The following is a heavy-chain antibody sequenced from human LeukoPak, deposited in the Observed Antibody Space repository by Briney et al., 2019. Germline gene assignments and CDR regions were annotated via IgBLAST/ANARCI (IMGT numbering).Heavy chain of an antibody. D-gene: IGHD4-11*01. V-gene: IGHV3-11*01. CDR3: ASVGRDYSNYVVH. CDR2: ISSSGSTI. Sequence: GGSLRLSCAASGFTFSDYYMSWIRQAPGKGLEWVSYISSSGSTIYYADSVKGRFTISRDNAKSSLYLQMNSLRAEDTAVYYCASVGRDYSNYVVHWGQGTLVTVSS. J-gene: IGHJ5*02. CDR1: GFTFSDYY.